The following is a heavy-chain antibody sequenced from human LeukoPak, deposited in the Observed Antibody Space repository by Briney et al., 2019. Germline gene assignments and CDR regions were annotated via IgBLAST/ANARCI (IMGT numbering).Heavy chain of an antibody. J-gene: IGHJ6*02. D-gene: IGHD2-8*01. Sequence: GGSLRLSCAASGFTFSNYWMSWVRQAPGKGLEWVADIKRDESEQHYVDSVKGRFTISRHNSKNTLYLQMSSLRTEDTAVYYCAAPSGVVRLGVWGQGTTVTVSS. CDR1: GFTFSNYW. CDR3: AAPSGVVRLGV. V-gene: IGHV3-7*03. CDR2: IKRDESEQ.